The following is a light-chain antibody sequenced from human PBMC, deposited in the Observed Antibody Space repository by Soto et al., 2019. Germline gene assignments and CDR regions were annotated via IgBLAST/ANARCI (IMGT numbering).Light chain of an antibody. CDR2: SNT. J-gene: IGLJ2*01. V-gene: IGLV1-44*01. CDR1: SSNIGSHT. Sequence: QSVLTQPTSASGTPGQTIAISCSGGSSNIGSHTVNWYQQLPGTAPRLLIYSNTQRPSGVPDRFSGSKSGTSASLAITGLQSDSEGDYYCAAWDDSLNGVVFGGGTKLTVL. CDR3: AAWDDSLNGVV.